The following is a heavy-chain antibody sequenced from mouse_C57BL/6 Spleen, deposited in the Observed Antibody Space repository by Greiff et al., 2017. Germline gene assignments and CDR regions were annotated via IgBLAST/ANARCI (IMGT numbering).Heavy chain of an antibody. CDR3: ARHGYYGSSHWYFDV. J-gene: IGHJ1*03. CDR1: GFTFSDYY. D-gene: IGHD1-1*01. V-gene: IGHV5-12*01. CDR2: ISNGGGST. Sequence: EVQRVESGGGLVQPGGSLKLSCAASGFTFSDYYMYWVRQTPEKRLEWVAYISNGGGSTYYPDTVKGRFTISRDNAKNTLYLQMSRLKSEDTAMYYCARHGYYGSSHWYFDVWGTGTTVTVSS.